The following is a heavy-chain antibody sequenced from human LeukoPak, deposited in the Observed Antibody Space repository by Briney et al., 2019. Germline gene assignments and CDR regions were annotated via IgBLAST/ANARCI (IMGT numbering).Heavy chain of an antibody. CDR1: GFTFDDYA. D-gene: IGHD4-17*01. J-gene: IGHJ3*02. CDR2: ISWNSGSI. Sequence: KAGGSLRLSCAASGFTFDDYAMHWVRQAPGKGLEWVSGISWNSGSIGYADSVKGRFTFSRDNAKNSLYLQMNSLRAEDTALYYCAKDKGDGDYRGDAFDIWGQGTLVTVSS. V-gene: IGHV3-9*01. CDR3: AKDKGDGDYRGDAFDI.